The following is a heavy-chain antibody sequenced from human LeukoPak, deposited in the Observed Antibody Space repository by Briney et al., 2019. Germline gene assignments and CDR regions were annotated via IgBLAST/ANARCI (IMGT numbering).Heavy chain of an antibody. J-gene: IGHJ4*02. CDR1: GGSISSSSYY. V-gene: IGHV4-39*01. D-gene: IGHD6-6*01. Sequence: SETLSLTCTVSGGSISSSSYYWGWIRQPPGKGLEWIGSIYYSGSTYYNPSLKSRVTISVDTSKDQFSLKLSSVTAADTAVYYCASDPNSSSSDFDYWGQGTLVTVSS. CDR2: IYYSGST. CDR3: ASDPNSSSSDFDY.